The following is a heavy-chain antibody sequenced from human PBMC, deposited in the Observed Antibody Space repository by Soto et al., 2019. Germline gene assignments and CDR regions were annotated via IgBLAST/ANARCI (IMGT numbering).Heavy chain of an antibody. CDR2: IRGKGDSYAT. CDR3: ARRCYGYGGSCYLSEAFDI. D-gene: IGHD2-15*01. J-gene: IGHJ3*02. Sequence: EVQLVESGGGLVQPGGSLRLSCAASGFIFSDFTIHWVRQASGKGLEWVGRIRGKGDSYATAYAASVNGRFSISRDDSKNTAYLQMNGLKTADTAVYYCARRCYGYGGSCYLSEAFDIWGQGTMVTVSS. CDR1: GFIFSDFT. V-gene: IGHV3-73*02.